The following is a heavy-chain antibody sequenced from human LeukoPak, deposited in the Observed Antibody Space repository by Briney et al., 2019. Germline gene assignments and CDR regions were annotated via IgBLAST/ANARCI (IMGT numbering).Heavy chain of an antibody. J-gene: IGHJ4*02. CDR1: GFTFRNYD. Sequence: GGSLRLSCAASGFTFRNYDMHWVRQAPGKGLEWVAVISYDGSNKYYADSVKGRFTISRDNSKNTLYLQMNSLRAEDTAVYYCAKDFDYWGQGTLVTVSS. V-gene: IGHV3-30*18. CDR3: AKDFDY. CDR2: ISYDGSNK.